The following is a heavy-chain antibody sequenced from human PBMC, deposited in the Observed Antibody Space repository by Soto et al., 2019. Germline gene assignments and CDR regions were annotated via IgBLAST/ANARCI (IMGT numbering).Heavy chain of an antibody. CDR1: GGTFSSYA. D-gene: IGHD5-12*01. CDR3: ARHGQVEMATIVASY. Sequence: QVQLVQSGAEVKKPGSSVKVSCKASGGTFSSYAISWVRQAPGQGLEWMGGIIPIFGTANFAQKFQGIITITADESIXTADREPSSLRAEDAAVYYCARHGQVEMATIVASYWGQGTPVTVSS. J-gene: IGHJ4*02. V-gene: IGHV1-69*12. CDR2: IIPIFGTA.